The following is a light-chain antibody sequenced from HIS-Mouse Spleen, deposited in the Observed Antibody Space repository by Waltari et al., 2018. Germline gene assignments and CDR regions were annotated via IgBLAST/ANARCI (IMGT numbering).Light chain of an antibody. CDR1: ALPKKY. V-gene: IGLV3-10*01. Sequence: SYELTHPPSVSVSPGQTARITCSGDALPKKYTYRYQQKSGQAPVLVIYEDSKRPSGIPERFSGSSSGTMATLTISGAQEEDEADYYCYSTDSSGNHRVFGGGTKLTVL. CDR2: EDS. CDR3: YSTDSSGNHRV. J-gene: IGLJ2*01.